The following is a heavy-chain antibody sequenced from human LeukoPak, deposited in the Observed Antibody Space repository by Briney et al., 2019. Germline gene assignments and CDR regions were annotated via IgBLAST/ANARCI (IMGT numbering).Heavy chain of an antibody. Sequence: GESLKISCKGSGYSFSTYWIGWVRQMPGKGLEWMGIIYPDDPNTRYSPSFQGQVTISADKSISTAYLQWTSLKASDTAIYYCARQPLVRDCGGDCEFDYWGQGTRVSVSS. CDR2: IYPDDPNT. CDR3: ARQPLVRDCGGDCEFDY. J-gene: IGHJ4*02. D-gene: IGHD2-21*02. CDR1: GYSFSTYW. V-gene: IGHV5-51*01.